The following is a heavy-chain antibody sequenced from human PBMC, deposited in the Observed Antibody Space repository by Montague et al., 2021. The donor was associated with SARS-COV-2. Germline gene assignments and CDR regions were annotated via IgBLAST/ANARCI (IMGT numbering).Heavy chain of an antibody. CDR3: ARFPTSYYYDSKAAPATPDAFDI. CDR1: GGSFRNYY. J-gene: IGHJ3*02. D-gene: IGHD3-22*01. V-gene: IGHV4-39*01. Sequence: SETLSLTCAISGGSFRNYYRGWTRQPPGQGLEWIGSVYYSGSTYYNPSLKSRVTISVDTSKNQFSLKLSSVTAADTAVYYWARFPTSYYYDSKAAPATPDAFDIWGQGTMITVSS. CDR2: VYYSGST.